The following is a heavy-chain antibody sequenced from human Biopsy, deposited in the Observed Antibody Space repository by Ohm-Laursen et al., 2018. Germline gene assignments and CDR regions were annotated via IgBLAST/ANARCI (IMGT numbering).Heavy chain of an antibody. V-gene: IGHV4-34*01. CDR3: ARGSDSSGYYYRDY. Sequence: PSQTLSLTCTVYGGSFTGYYWSWIRQPPGKGLEWIGEINHSGSTNYNPSLKSRVTISLDTSKNQLSLKLSSVTAADTAVYYCARGSDSSGYYYRDYWGQGTLVTVSS. J-gene: IGHJ4*02. CDR1: GGSFTGYY. CDR2: INHSGST. D-gene: IGHD3-22*01.